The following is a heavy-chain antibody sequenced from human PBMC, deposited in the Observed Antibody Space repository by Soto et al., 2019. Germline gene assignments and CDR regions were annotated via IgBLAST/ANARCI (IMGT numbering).Heavy chain of an antibody. CDR2: ISGSGGST. V-gene: IGHV3-23*01. D-gene: IGHD6-19*01. CDR3: AKDLTGSGWYDYYYYGMDA. Sequence: EVQLLESGGGLVQPGGSLRLSCAASGFTFSSYAMSWVRQAPGKGLEWVSAISGSGGSTYYADSVKGRFTISRDNYKNTLYLQMNSLRAEDTAVYYCAKDLTGSGWYDYYYYGMDAWGQGTTVTVSS. CDR1: GFTFSSYA. J-gene: IGHJ6*02.